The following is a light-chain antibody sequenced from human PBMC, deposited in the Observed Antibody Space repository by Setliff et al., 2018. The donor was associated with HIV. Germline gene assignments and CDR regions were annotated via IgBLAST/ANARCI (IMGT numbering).Light chain of an antibody. J-gene: IGLJ3*02. CDR1: SSDVGGYYS. V-gene: IGLV2-14*03. CDR2: DVI. CDR3: CSYAGTYTSYWI. Sequence: QSALTQPASVSGSPGQSITISRTGISSDVGGYYSVSWYQQHPGKAPKLMIYDVINRPSGVSNRFSGSRSGNTASLTISGLQVEDEADYYCCSYAGTYTSYWIFGGGTKVTV.